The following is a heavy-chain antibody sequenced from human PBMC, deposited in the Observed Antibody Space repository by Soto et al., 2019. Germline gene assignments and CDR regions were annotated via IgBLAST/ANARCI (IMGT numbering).Heavy chain of an antibody. CDR1: GGSFTSNNW. V-gene: IGHV4-4*02. Sequence: SETLSLTCAVSGGSFTSNNWWTWVRRPPGQGLEWIGEIYRTGSTNYNPSLKSRVTISLDKSENQFSLKVTSLTAADTAVYYCASRDPGTSVDYWGQGTLVTVSS. D-gene: IGHD1-7*01. J-gene: IGHJ4*02. CDR2: IYRTGST. CDR3: ASRDPGTSVDY.